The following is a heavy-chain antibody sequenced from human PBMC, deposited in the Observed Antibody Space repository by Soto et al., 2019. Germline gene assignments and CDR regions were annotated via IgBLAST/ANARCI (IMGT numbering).Heavy chain of an antibody. D-gene: IGHD2-2*01. V-gene: IGHV1-69*06. CDR1: GGTFSSYA. J-gene: IGHJ5*02. CDR2: IIPIFGTA. Sequence: QVQLVQSGAEVKKPGSSVKVSCKASGGTFSSYAISWVRQAPGQGLEWMGGIIPIFGTANYAQKFQGRVTITADKSTSTAYMELSSLRSEDTAVYYCARDRGYCSSTSCCGNWFDPWGQGTLVTVSS. CDR3: ARDRGYCSSTSCCGNWFDP.